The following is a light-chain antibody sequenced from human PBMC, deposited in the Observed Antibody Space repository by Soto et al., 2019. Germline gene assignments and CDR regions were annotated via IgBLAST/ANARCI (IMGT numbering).Light chain of an antibody. CDR2: DVS. CDR1: SSDVGAYNY. V-gene: IGLV2-14*01. CDR3: SSHTSNNTLV. J-gene: IGLJ1*01. Sequence: QSALTQPASVSGSPRQSIAISCTGTSSDVGAYNYVSWYQQHPGKAPKLMIYDVSNRPSGVSNRFSGSKSGNTASLTISGLQAEDEADYYCSSHTSNNTLVFGTGTKLTVL.